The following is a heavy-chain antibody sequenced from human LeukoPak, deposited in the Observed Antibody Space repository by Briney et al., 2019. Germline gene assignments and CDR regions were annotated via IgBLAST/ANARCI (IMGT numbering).Heavy chain of an antibody. V-gene: IGHV3-23*01. CDR2: ISGSGGST. J-gene: IGHJ4*02. CDR1: GFTFSSYA. CDR3: AKSLSRGLPAYCGGDCYSLFDY. D-gene: IGHD2-21*02. Sequence: SGGSLRLSCAASGFTFSSYAMSWVRQAPGKGLEWVSAISGSGGSTYYADSVKGRFTISRDNSKNTLYLQMNSLRAEDTAVYYCAKSLSRGLPAYCGGDCYSLFDYWGQGTLVTVSS.